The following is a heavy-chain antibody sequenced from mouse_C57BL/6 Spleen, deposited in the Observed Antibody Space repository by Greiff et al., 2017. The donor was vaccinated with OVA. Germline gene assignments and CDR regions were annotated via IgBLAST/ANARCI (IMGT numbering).Heavy chain of an antibody. J-gene: IGHJ3*01. CDR3: ARNEDYGNYDWFAY. Sequence: QVQLQQSGPGLVQPSQSLSITCTVSGFSLTSYGVHWVRQSPGKGLEWLGVIWSGGSTDYNAAFISRLSISKDNSKSQVFFKMNSLQADDTAIYYCARNEDYGNYDWFAYWGQGTLVTVSA. V-gene: IGHV2-2*01. D-gene: IGHD2-1*01. CDR2: IWSGGST. CDR1: GFSLTSYG.